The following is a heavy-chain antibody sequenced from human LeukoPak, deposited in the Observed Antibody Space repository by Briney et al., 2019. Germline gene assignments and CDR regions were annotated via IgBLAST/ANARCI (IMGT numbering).Heavy chain of an antibody. J-gene: IGHJ3*02. CDR2: ISGSGSFA. CDR3: AKCYSNNWSDAFDI. Sequence: GGSLRLSCAASGFTFSNYVMSWVRQAPGKGLEWVSVISGSGSFAYYADSVKGRLTISRGNSKYTMYLQMNGLRAEDTAVYYCAKCYSNNWSDAFDIWGQGTMVTVSS. V-gene: IGHV3-23*01. D-gene: IGHD6-13*01. CDR1: GFTFSNYV.